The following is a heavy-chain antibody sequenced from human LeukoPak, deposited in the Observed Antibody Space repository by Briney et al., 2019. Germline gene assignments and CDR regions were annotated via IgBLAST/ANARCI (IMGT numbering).Heavy chain of an antibody. CDR2: ISDSGGST. J-gene: IGHJ4*02. Sequence: GGSLRLSCAASGFTFSSDAMSWVRQAPGKGLEWVSAISDSGGSTYDADSVKGRFTISRDNSKNTLYLQMNSLRAEDTAVYYCAKVTSIGRYCTNGVCSPFDYWGQGTLVTVSS. CDR1: GFTFSSDA. D-gene: IGHD2-8*01. CDR3: AKVTSIGRYCTNGVCSPFDY. V-gene: IGHV3-23*01.